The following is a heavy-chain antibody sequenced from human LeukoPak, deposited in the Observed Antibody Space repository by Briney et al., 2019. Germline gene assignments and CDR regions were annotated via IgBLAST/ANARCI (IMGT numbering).Heavy chain of an antibody. CDR1: GGTFSSYA. D-gene: IGHD6-19*01. J-gene: IGHJ4*02. Sequence: SVKVSCKASGGTFSSYAISWVRQAPGQGLEWMGGIIPIFGTANYAQKFQGRVTMTSDSSTSTVYMELSSLRSEDTAVYYCVRERQLVDYWGQGTLVTVSS. CDR2: IIPIFGTA. CDR3: VRERQLVDY. V-gene: IGHV1-69*05.